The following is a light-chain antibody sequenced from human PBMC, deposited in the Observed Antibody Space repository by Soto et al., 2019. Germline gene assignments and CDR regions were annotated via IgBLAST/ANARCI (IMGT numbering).Light chain of an antibody. CDR2: LEGSGSY. CDR3: ETWDSNIHWV. Sequence: QSVLTQSSSASASLGSSVKLTCTLSSGHSSYIIAWHQQQPGKAPRYLTKLEGSGSYNKGSGVPDRFSGSSSGADRYLTISNLQFEDEADYYCETWDSNIHWVFGGGTKVTVL. V-gene: IGLV4-60*02. J-gene: IGLJ3*02. CDR1: SGHSSYI.